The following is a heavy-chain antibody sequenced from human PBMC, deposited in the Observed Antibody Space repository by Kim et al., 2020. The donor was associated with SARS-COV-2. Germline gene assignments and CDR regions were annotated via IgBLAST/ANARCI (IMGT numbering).Heavy chain of an antibody. CDR2: ISSNGGST. J-gene: IGHJ6*02. CDR3: VKGAHCSSTSCYMVHYYGMDV. V-gene: IGHV3-64D*09. CDR1: GFTFSSYA. D-gene: IGHD2-2*02. Sequence: GGSLRLSCSASGFTFSSYAMHWVRQAPGKGLEYVSAISSNGGSTYYADSVKGRFTISRDNSKNTLYLQMSSLRAEDTAVYYCVKGAHCSSTSCYMVHYYGMDVWGQGTTVTVSS.